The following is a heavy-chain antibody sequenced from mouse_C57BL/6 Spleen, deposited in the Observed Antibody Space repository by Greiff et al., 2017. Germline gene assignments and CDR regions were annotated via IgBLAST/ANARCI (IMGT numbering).Heavy chain of an antibody. CDR3: VRQGGGYAMDY. Sequence: EVMLVESGGGLVQPKGSLKLSCAASGFSFNTYAMNWVRQAPGKGLEWVARIRSKSNNYATYYADSVKDRFTISRDDSESMLYLQMNNLKTEDTAMYYCVRQGGGYAMDYWGQGTSVTVSS. CDR1: GFSFNTYA. CDR2: IRSKSNNYAT. J-gene: IGHJ4*01. V-gene: IGHV10-1*01.